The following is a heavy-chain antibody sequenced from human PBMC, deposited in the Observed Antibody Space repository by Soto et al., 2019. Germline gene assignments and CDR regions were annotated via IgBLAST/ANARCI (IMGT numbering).Heavy chain of an antibody. D-gene: IGHD6-13*01. V-gene: IGHV3-23*01. Sequence: PGGSLRLSCAASGFTFSSYAMSWVRQAPGKGLEWVSAISGSGGSTYYADSVKGRFTISRDNSKNTLYLQMNSLRAEDTAVYYCAKKISIAAAGIPPSFDYWGQGTLVTVSS. CDR1: GFTFSSYA. CDR3: AKKISIAAAGIPPSFDY. J-gene: IGHJ4*02. CDR2: ISGSGGST.